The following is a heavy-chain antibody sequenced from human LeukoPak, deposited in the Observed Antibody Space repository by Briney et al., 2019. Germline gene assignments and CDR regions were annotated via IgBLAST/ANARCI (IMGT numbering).Heavy chain of an antibody. J-gene: IGHJ4*02. CDR1: GGSISSYY. CDR2: FYHSGST. Sequence: SETLSLTCTVSGGSISSYYWSWIRQPPGKGLEWIGYFYHSGSTHYNPSLKSRVTISVDTSKNHFSLKLSSVTAADTAVYYCARGQWLPVFDFWGQGTLVTVSS. D-gene: IGHD3-22*01. CDR3: ARGQWLPVFDF. V-gene: IGHV4-59*01.